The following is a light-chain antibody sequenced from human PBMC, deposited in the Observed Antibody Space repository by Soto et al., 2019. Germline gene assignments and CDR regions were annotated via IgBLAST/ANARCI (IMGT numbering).Light chain of an antibody. CDR2: GAS. Sequence: EIVLTQSPGTLSLSPGERATLSCRASQSVSSSYLAWYQKKPGQAPRLLIHGASSRATGIPDRFSGSGSGTDFTLTISRLEPEDFAVYYCQQYGSSPGVTFGQGTRLE. V-gene: IGKV3-20*01. CDR1: QSVSSSY. J-gene: IGKJ5*01. CDR3: QQYGSSPGVT.